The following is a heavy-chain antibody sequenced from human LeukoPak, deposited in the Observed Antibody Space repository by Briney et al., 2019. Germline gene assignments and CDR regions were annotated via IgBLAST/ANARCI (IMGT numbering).Heavy chain of an antibody. V-gene: IGHV3-7*01. Sequence: GGSLRLSCAASGFTFSSYAMSWVRQAPGKGLEWVANIKQDGSEKYYVDSVKGRFTISRDNAKNSLYLQMNSLRAEDTAVYYCARVSSSWYGYFDYWGQGTLVTVSS. CDR3: ARVSSSWYGYFDY. CDR2: IKQDGSEK. D-gene: IGHD6-13*01. J-gene: IGHJ4*02. CDR1: GFTFSSYA.